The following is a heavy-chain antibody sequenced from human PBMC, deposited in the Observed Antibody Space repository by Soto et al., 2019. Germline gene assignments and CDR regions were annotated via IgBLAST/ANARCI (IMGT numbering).Heavy chain of an antibody. CDR2: IIPIFGTA. D-gene: IGHD5-18*01. CDR3: ARGADTAMVADYYYYGMDV. J-gene: IGHJ6*02. V-gene: IGHV1-69*13. Sequence: VASVKVSCKASGGTFSSYAISWVRQAPGQGLEWMGGIIPIFGTANYAQKFQGRVTITADESTSTAYMELSSLRSEDTAVYYCARGADTAMVADYYYYGMDVWGQGTTVTVSS. CDR1: GGTFSSYA.